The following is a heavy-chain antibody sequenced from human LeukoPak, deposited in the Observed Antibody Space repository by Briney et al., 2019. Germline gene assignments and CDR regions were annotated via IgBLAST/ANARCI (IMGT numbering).Heavy chain of an antibody. D-gene: IGHD3-16*01. CDR2: ISGSGGST. V-gene: IGHV3-23*01. J-gene: IGHJ4*02. CDR1: GFTFSSYA. CDR3: AKGNPYYDYVWGTFDY. Sequence: PGGSLRLSCAASGFTFSSYAMSWVRQAPGKGLEWVSAISGSGGSTYYADSVKGRFTISRDNSKNTLYLQMNSLRAEDTAVYYCAKGNPYYDYVWGTFDYWGQGTLVTVSS.